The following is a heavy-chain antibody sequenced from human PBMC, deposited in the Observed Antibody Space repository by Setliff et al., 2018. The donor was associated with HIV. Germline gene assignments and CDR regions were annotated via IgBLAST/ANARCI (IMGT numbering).Heavy chain of an antibody. CDR2: INTKTGAP. CDR3: AREFLLGDKSFLGH. CDR1: GYIFRNDA. Sequence: ASVKVSCKASGYIFRNDAMNWVRQVPGQGLEWLGWINTKTGAPTYAQGLTGRFVFSLDSSVSTTYLEIRDLEVGDNAIYYCAREFLLGDKSFLGHWGQGTLVTSPQ. V-gene: IGHV7-4-1*01. J-gene: IGHJ4*02. D-gene: IGHD3-16*01.